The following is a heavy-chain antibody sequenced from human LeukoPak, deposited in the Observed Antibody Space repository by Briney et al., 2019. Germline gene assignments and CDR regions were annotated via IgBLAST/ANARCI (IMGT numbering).Heavy chain of an antibody. CDR3: ASLTTADAFDI. CDR1: GGSISSYY. D-gene: IGHD3-22*01. J-gene: IGHJ3*02. CDR2: IYYSGGT. Sequence: SETLSLTCTVSGGSISSYYWSWIRQPPGKGLEWIGYIYYSGGTDYNPSLKSRVTISVDTSKNQFSLKLSSVTAADTAVHYCASLTTADAFDIWGQGTMVTVSS. V-gene: IGHV4-59*01.